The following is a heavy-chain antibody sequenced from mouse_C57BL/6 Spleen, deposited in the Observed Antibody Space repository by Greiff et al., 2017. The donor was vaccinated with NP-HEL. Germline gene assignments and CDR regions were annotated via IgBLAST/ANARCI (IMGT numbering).Heavy chain of an antibody. CDR1: GYTFTDYE. CDR2: IDPETGGT. CDR3: TRSFITTVEVDY. J-gene: IGHJ2*01. Sequence: VQLQQSGAELVRPGASVTLSCKASGYTFTDYEMHWVKQTPVHGLEWIGAIDPETGGTAYNQKFKGKAILTADKSSSTAYMELRSLTSEDSAVYYCTRSFITTVEVDYWGQGTTLTVSS. V-gene: IGHV1-15*01. D-gene: IGHD1-1*01.